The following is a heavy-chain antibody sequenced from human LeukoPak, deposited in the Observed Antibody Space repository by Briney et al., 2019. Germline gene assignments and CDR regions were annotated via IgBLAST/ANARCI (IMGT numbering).Heavy chain of an antibody. CDR1: GGSISRHY. D-gene: IGHD2-15*01. J-gene: IGHJ4*02. V-gene: IGHV4-59*11. CDR3: ARFILSAAGSHFDS. Sequence: SETLSLTCTVSGGSISRHYWGWIRQSPGKGLEWIGYMFEGGKTSYNPSLKSRATMSRDTSKNQFSLKMTSVTAADTSVYYCARFILSAAGSHFDSWGQGTLVIVSS. CDR2: MFEGGKT.